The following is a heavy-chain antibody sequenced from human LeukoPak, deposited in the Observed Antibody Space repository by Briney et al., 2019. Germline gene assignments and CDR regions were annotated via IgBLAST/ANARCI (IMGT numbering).Heavy chain of an antibody. D-gene: IGHD1-7*01. Sequence: GGSLRLSCAPSGFTVSSNYMSWVRQAPGKGLERVSVIYSGGDTFYADSVKGRFTISRDNSKNTLYLQMNSLRAEDTAVYYCAAKVELRSNGPYFNSWGQGTLVTVSS. CDR2: IYSGGDT. CDR3: AAKVELRSNGPYFNS. V-gene: IGHV3-53*01. J-gene: IGHJ4*02. CDR1: GFTVSSNY.